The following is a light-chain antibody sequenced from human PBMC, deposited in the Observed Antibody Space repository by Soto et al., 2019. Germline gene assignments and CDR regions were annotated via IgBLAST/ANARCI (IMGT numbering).Light chain of an antibody. V-gene: IGKV1-6*01. J-gene: IGKJ4*01. Sequence: AIQMTQSPSSLSASVGDRVTITCRASQGIRNDLDWYQQKPGKAPKLLIYDASTLHSGVPSRFSGSGSGTDFTLTITSLQPEDSATYYCLQDDNLPLTFGGGTKVEIK. CDR2: DAS. CDR1: QGIRND. CDR3: LQDDNLPLT.